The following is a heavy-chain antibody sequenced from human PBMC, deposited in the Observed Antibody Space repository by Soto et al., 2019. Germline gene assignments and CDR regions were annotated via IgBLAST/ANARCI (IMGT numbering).Heavy chain of an antibody. D-gene: IGHD4-17*01. J-gene: IGHJ6*02. CDR2: ISYDGHNK. V-gene: IGHV3-30*18. Sequence: QVQLVESGGGVVQPGGSLRLSCTASGFTFTTFGIHWVRQAPGKGLEWVALISYDGHNKYYSDSVKGRFTISRDNYKNTLSLKMNRLRAEDTAVYYCAKDLQAYGDYNYYYYGMDVWGQGTTVSVS. CDR3: AKDLQAYGDYNYYYYGMDV. CDR1: GFTFTTFG.